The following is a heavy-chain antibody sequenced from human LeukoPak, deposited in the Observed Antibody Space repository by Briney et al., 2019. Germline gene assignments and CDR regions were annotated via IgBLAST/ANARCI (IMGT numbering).Heavy chain of an antibody. Sequence: GGSLSLSCVPSGVFFSGHSMNWARHPPGEGREYGSSISRDSITYTHYAESVKGRFTISRDNTKDSLYLQMTSLRAEDTAVYYCVRPGINDYGGNFDYWGQGALVTVSS. CDR2: ISRDSITYT. J-gene: IGHJ4*02. CDR1: GVFFSGHS. D-gene: IGHD4-23*01. CDR3: VRPGINDYGGNFDY. V-gene: IGHV3-21*03.